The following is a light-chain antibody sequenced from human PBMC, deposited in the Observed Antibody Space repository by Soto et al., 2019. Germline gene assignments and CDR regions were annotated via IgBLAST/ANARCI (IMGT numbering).Light chain of an antibody. J-gene: IGKJ2*01. CDR2: AAS. Sequence: DIQMTQSPSSLSASVGYRVTITCRASQSIGNYLNWYQQKPGKAPNLLIYAASSLQSGVPSRFSGSGSETDFTLTISSLQPGDFAIYYCQQSFSTPYTFGQGTKLEIK. CDR3: QQSFSTPYT. CDR1: QSIGNY. V-gene: IGKV1-39*01.